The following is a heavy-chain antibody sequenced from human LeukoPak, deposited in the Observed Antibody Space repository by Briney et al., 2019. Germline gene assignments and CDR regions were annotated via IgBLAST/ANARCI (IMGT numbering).Heavy chain of an antibody. V-gene: IGHV1-18*03. CDR1: DYTFTNYD. CDR3: ARDEGGFDI. Sequence: ASVKVSCKASDYTFTNYDISWVRQAPGQGLEWMGWISGYNGKTSYAQKVQGRVTLTTGTSTSTAYMELRSLRSDDMAVYYCARDEGGFDIWGQGTMVTVS. D-gene: IGHD2-15*01. J-gene: IGHJ3*02. CDR2: ISGYNGKT.